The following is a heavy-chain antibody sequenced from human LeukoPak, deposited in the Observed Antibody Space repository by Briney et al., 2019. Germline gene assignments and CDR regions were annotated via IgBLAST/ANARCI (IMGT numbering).Heavy chain of an antibody. Sequence: ASVKVSCKASGYTFTGYSIYWVRQTPGQKLEWMGWINPKTGTANSAQKFQGRVTMTRDTSISTAYMELSRLRSDDTAVYYCARVTGSGYPNDAFDIWGQGTMVTVSS. D-gene: IGHD3-22*01. CDR1: GYTFTGYS. V-gene: IGHV1-2*02. CDR2: INPKTGTA. J-gene: IGHJ3*02. CDR3: ARVTGSGYPNDAFDI.